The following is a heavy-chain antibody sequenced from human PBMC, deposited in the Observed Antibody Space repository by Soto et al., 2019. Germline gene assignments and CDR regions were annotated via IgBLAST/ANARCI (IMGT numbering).Heavy chain of an antibody. CDR3: ARSSQIVLMVYAPPDY. V-gene: IGHV1-18*01. J-gene: IGHJ4*02. CDR1: GYTFTSYG. D-gene: IGHD2-8*01. CDR2: ISAYNGNT. Sequence: ASVKVSCKASGYTFTSYGISWVRQAPGQGLEWMGWISAYNGNTNYAQKLQGRVTMTTDTSTSTAYMELRSLRSDDTAVYYCARSSQIVLMVYAPPDYWGQGTLVTVSS.